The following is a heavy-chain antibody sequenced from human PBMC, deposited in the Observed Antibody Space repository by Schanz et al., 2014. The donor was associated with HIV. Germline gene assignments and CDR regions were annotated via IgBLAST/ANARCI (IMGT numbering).Heavy chain of an antibody. V-gene: IGHV3-11*01. Sequence: VQLVESGGGLVKPGGSLRLSCAASGFTFSNYWMHWVRQAPGKGLEWVSYISDTGTTTYYADSVNGRFTISRDNAKNSMFLQMSSLRREDTAFYYCAKGVSVAGSSYYFDYWGQGALVTVSS. CDR3: AKGVSVAGSSYYFDY. CDR1: GFTFSNYW. D-gene: IGHD6-19*01. CDR2: ISDTGTTT. J-gene: IGHJ4*02.